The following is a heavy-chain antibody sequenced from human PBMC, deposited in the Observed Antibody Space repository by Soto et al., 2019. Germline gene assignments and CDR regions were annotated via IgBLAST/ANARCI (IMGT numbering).Heavy chain of an antibody. CDR2: INPNSGGT. V-gene: IGHV1-2*04. J-gene: IGHJ6*02. CDR1: GYTFTGYY. CDR3: ARSLGSGCPLHLSYYYYGMDV. Sequence: ASVKVSCKASGYTFTGYYMHWVRQAPGQGLEWMGWINPNSGGTNYAQKFQGWVTMTRDTSISTAYMELSRLRSDDTAVYYCARSLGSGCPLHLSYYYYGMDVWGQGTTVTVSS. D-gene: IGHD6-19*01.